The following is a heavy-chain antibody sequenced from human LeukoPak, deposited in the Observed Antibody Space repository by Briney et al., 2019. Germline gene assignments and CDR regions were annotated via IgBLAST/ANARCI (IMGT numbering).Heavy chain of an antibody. CDR3: ARDRGGSGFYYFDY. J-gene: IGHJ4*02. V-gene: IGHV3-30-3*01. CDR1: GFTFSIYA. CDR2: ISYNGSNE. D-gene: IGHD2-15*01. Sequence: TGGSLRLSCAASGFTFSIYAMYWVRQAPGKGLEWVAGISYNGSNEFYSDSVKGRFTITRDNSKNTVFLQVDSLRAEDTGVYHCARDRGGSGFYYFDYWGQGTLVTVSS.